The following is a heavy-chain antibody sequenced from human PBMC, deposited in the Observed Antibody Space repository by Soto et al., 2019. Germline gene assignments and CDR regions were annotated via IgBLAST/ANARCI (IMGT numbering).Heavy chain of an antibody. CDR3: AKFGVVAATRYYYYYGMGV. J-gene: IGHJ6*02. Sequence: GGSLRLSCAASGFTFSSYAMSWVRQAPGKGLEWVSAISGSGGSTYYADSVKGRFTISRDNSKNTLYLQMNSLRAEDTAVYYCAKFGVVAATRYYYYYGMGVWGQGTTVTVSS. V-gene: IGHV3-23*01. CDR1: GFTFSSYA. D-gene: IGHD2-15*01. CDR2: ISGSGGST.